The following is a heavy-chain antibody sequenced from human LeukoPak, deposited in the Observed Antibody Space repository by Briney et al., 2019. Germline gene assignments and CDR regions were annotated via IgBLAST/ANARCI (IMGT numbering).Heavy chain of an antibody. D-gene: IGHD1-26*01. J-gene: IGHJ5*02. CDR3: ATLNWDDGEVSGFDH. V-gene: IGHV3-7*01. CDR1: GFSFRNTW. Sequence: GGSLRLSCTASGFSFRNTWMSWVRQAPGKGLEWVANIKKDETEIYYADSVKGRFTISRDNAKRSLYLQMNVLRVEDTAVHYCATLNWDDGEVSGFDHWGQGIMVTVSS. CDR2: IKKDETEI.